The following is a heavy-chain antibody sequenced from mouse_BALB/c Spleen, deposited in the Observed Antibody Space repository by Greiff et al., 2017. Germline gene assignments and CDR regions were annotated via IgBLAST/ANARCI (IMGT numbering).Heavy chain of an antibody. J-gene: IGHJ4*01. CDR3: ARQTDGYYNAMDH. D-gene: IGHD2-3*01. Sequence: VKVEESGPDLVAPSQSLSITCTVSGFSLTSYGVHWVRQPPGKGLEWLVVIWSDGSTTYNSALKSRLSISKDNSKSQVFLKMNSLQTDDTAMYYCARQTDGYYNAMDHWGQGTSVTVSS. CDR1: GFSLTSYG. V-gene: IGHV2-6-2*01. CDR2: IWSDGST.